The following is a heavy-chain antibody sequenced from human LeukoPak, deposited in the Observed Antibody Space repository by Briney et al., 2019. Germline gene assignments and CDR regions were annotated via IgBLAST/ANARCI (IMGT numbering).Heavy chain of an antibody. V-gene: IGHV3-33*01. Sequence: PGGSLRLSCAASGFTFSDYGMHWVRQAPGKGLDWVANIWYDGSVKYYADSVKGRFTISRDNSKNTVSLQMDSLRVEDTAVHYCARRARLYFYMDVWGKGTTVTVSS. CDR2: IWYDGSVK. CDR1: GFTFSDYG. D-gene: IGHD3-9*01. J-gene: IGHJ6*04. CDR3: ARRARLYFYMDV.